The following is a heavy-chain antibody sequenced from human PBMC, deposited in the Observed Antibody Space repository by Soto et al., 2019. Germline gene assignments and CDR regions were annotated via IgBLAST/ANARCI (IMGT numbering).Heavy chain of an antibody. J-gene: IGHJ4*02. V-gene: IGHV3-30*03. Sequence: GGSLRLSCAASGFTFSSYGMHWVRQAPGKGLEWVAVISYDGSNKYYADSAKGRFTISRDNSKNTLYLQMNSLRAEDTAVYYCSTVGFDYWGQGTLVTVSS. CDR2: ISYDGSNK. CDR3: STVGFDY. D-gene: IGHD1-26*01. CDR1: GFTFSSYG.